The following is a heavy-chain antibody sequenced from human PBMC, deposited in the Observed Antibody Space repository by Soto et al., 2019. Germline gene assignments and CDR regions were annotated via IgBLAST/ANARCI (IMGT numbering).Heavy chain of an antibody. CDR1: GYTFTSYG. V-gene: IGHV1-18*01. CDR2: ISAYNGNT. J-gene: IGHJ5*02. Sequence: ASVKVSCKASGYTFTSYGISWVRQAPGQGLEWMGWISAYNGNTNYAQKLQGRVTMTTDTSTSTAYMELRSLRSDDTAVYYCARLNRDGYNFDWFDPWGQGTLVTVSS. D-gene: IGHD5-12*01. CDR3: ARLNRDGYNFDWFDP.